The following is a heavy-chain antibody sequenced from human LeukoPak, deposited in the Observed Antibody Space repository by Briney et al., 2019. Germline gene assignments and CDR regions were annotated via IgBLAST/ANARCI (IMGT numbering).Heavy chain of an antibody. Sequence: GGSLRLSCAASGFTFSSYAMSWVRQAPGKGLEWVSAITGSGGSTYYADSVKGRFTISRDNSKNTLYLQMNSLRAEDTAVYYCARAYGDLYFDYGGQGTLVTVSS. CDR3: ARAYGDLYFDY. V-gene: IGHV3-23*01. J-gene: IGHJ4*02. CDR2: ITGSGGST. D-gene: IGHD4-17*01. CDR1: GFTFSSYA.